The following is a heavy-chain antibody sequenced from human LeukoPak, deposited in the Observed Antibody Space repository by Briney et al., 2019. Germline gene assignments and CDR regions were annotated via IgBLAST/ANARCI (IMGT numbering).Heavy chain of an antibody. CDR1: GFIFSSYG. V-gene: IGHV3-30*02. CDR2: IRYDGSNE. Sequence: GGSLRLSCAASGFIFSSYGMHWVRQAPGKGLEWVAFIRYDGSNEYYADSVKGRFTISRDNSNNTVYLQMNNLRPEDTAVFYCARGQGYESYYYMDVWGKGTTVSVSS. CDR3: ARGQGYESYYYMDV. J-gene: IGHJ6*03. D-gene: IGHD2-2*01.